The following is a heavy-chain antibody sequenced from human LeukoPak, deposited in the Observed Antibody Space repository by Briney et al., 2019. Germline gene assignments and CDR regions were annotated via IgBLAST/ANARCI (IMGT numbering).Heavy chain of an antibody. CDR3: ARGVVVAAPCPGY. Sequence: ASVKVSCKASGYTFTGYYIHWVRQAPGQGLEWMGWISPNSGDTNYAQKFQGRVTVTRDTSISTAYMEVSSLRSDDTAVYYCARGVVVAAPCPGYWGQGTLVTVSS. CDR2: ISPNSGDT. J-gene: IGHJ4*02. CDR1: GYTFTGYY. V-gene: IGHV1-2*02. D-gene: IGHD2-15*01.